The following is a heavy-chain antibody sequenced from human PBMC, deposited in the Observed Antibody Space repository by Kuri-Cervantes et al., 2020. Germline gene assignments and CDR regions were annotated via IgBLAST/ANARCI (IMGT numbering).Heavy chain of an antibody. CDR1: GGSISSSSYY. Sequence: SETLSLTCTVSGGSISSSSYYWGWIRQPPGKGLEWIGSIYYSGSTYYNPSLKSRVTISVDTSKNQFSPKLSSVTAADTAVYYCARRSGWLSGRLDPWGQGTLVTVSS. CDR2: IYYSGST. J-gene: IGHJ5*02. D-gene: IGHD6-19*01. V-gene: IGHV4-39*01. CDR3: ARRSGWLSGRLDP.